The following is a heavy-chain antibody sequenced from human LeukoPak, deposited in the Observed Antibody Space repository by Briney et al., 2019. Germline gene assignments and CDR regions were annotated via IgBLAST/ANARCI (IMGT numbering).Heavy chain of an antibody. D-gene: IGHD3-10*01. CDR2: IDWNDDK. J-gene: IGHJ5*02. CDR1: GFSLRTSGMR. Sequence: ESGPALVKPTQTPTLTCTFSGFSLRTSGMRVSWIRQPPGKALEWLARIDWNDDKFYSTSLKTRLTISKDTAKNQVVLTMTNMDPVDTATYYCARIASFTDWFDPWGQGTLVTVSS. V-gene: IGHV2-70*04. CDR3: ARIASFTDWFDP.